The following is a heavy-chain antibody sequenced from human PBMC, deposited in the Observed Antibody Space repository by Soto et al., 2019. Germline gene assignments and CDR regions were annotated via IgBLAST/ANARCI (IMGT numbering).Heavy chain of an antibody. J-gene: IGHJ4*02. CDR1: GFTFSSYA. V-gene: IGHV3-64D*08. Sequence: GGSLRLSCSASGFTFSSYAMHWVRQAPGKGLEYVSAISSNGGSTYYADSVKGRFTISRDNSKNTLYLQMSSLRAEDTAVYYCVNTAQQLVPYYFDYWGQGTLVTVSS. D-gene: IGHD6-13*01. CDR3: VNTAQQLVPYYFDY. CDR2: ISSNGGST.